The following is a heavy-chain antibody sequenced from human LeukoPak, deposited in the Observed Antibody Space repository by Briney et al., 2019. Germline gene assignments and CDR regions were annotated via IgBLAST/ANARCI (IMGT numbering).Heavy chain of an antibody. CDR3: ARDQGDN. J-gene: IGHJ4*02. CDR2: IYYSGST. Sequence: PSETLSLTCTVSGGPVSSSSYYWSWIRQPPGKGLEWIGYIYYSGSTNYNPSLKSRVTISVDTSKNQFSLKLSSVTAADTAVYYCARDQGDNWGQGTLVTVSS. CDR1: GGPVSSSSYY. V-gene: IGHV4-61*01.